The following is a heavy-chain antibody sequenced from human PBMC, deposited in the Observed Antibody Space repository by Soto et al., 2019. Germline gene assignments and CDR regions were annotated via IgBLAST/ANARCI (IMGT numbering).Heavy chain of an antibody. CDR1: GFTFSTYA. CDR2: ISDSGST. Sequence: PGGSLRLSCAASGFTFSTYAMNWVRQAPGKGLEWVSTISDSGSTYYADSVKGRFTISRDNSKNTLYLQMNSLRAEDTAVYYCAKGGEGISSSTSFLYYFDNWGEGLIITVFS. J-gene: IGHJ4*02. V-gene: IGHV3-23*01. CDR3: AKGGEGISSSTSFLYYFDN. D-gene: IGHD2-2*01.